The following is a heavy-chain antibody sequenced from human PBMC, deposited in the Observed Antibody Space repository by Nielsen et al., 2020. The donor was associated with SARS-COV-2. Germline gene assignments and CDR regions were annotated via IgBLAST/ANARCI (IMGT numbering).Heavy chain of an antibody. V-gene: IGHV4-4*02. D-gene: IGHD6-19*01. CDR3: ARDRYSSGYYYYYGMDV. J-gene: IGHJ6*02. CDR2: IYHSGST. Sequence: WIRQPPGKGLEWIGEIYHSGSTNYNPSLKSRVTISVDKSKNQLSLKLSSVTAADTAVYYCARDRYSSGYYYYYGMDVWGQGTTVTVSS.